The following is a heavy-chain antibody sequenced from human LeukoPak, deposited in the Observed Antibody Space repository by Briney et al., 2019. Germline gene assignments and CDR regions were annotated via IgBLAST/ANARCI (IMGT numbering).Heavy chain of an antibody. CDR1: GGTFSSYA. J-gene: IGHJ4*02. CDR2: IIPILGIA. Sequence: SVRVSCKASGGTFSSYAISWVRQAPGQGLEWMGRIIPILGIANYAQKFQGRVTITADKSTSTAYMELSSLRSEDTAVYYCARPPRGGATFDYGGQGPLVTVSS. V-gene: IGHV1-69*04. D-gene: IGHD1-26*01. CDR3: ARPPRGGATFDY.